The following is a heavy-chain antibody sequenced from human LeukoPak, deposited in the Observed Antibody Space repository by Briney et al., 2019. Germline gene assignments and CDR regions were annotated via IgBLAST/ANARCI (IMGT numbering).Heavy chain of an antibody. Sequence: GGSLRLSCAASGFTFSSYGMHWVRQAPGKGLEWVAVISYDGSNKYYADSVKGRFTISRDNSKNTLYLQMNSLRAEDTAVYYCAKPGTWELLTAFDIWGQGTMVTVSS. CDR3: AKPGTWELLTAFDI. CDR2: ISYDGSNK. D-gene: IGHD1-26*01. J-gene: IGHJ3*02. CDR1: GFTFSSYG. V-gene: IGHV3-30*18.